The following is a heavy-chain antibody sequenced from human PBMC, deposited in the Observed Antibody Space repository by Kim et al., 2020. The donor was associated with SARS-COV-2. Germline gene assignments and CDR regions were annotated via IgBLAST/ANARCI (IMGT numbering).Heavy chain of an antibody. Sequence: SETLSLTCNVSSASITSNYWSWIRQPPGKELEWIANVFYTGNTNYNPSLQSRVTISVDTSKNQFSLRLSSVTAADTAVCHCARRARGGWFDSWGRGILVTVSS. CDR2: VFYTGNT. J-gene: IGHJ5*01. V-gene: IGHV4-59*13. CDR3: ARRARGGWFDS. D-gene: IGHD2-15*01. CDR1: SASITSNY.